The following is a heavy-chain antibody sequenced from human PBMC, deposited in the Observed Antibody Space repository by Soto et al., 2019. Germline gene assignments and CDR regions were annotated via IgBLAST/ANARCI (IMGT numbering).Heavy chain of an antibody. J-gene: IGHJ4*02. Sequence: QVQLVESGGGVVQPGRSLRLSCAASGFTFSSYGMHWVRQAPGKGLEWVAVISYDGSNKYYADSVKGRFTISRDNSKNTVYLQMNSLRAEDTAVYYCAKDQTYSSSWLRGYFDYWGQGTLVTVSS. CDR1: GFTFSSYG. CDR3: AKDQTYSSSWLRGYFDY. V-gene: IGHV3-30*18. D-gene: IGHD6-13*01. CDR2: ISYDGSNK.